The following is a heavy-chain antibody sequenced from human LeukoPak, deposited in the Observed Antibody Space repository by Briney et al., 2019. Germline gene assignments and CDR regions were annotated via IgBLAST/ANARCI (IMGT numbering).Heavy chain of an antibody. CDR1: GGTFSSYA. V-gene: IGHV1-69*13. J-gene: IGHJ6*03. Sequence: GASVKVSCKASGGTFSSYAISWVRQAPGQGLEWMGGIIPIFGTANYAQKFQGRVTITADESTSTAYMELSSLRSEDTAVYYCAIKNDIVVVPAAFDYYYMDVWGKGTTVTVSS. D-gene: IGHD2-2*01. CDR2: IIPIFGTA. CDR3: AIKNDIVVVPAAFDYYYMDV.